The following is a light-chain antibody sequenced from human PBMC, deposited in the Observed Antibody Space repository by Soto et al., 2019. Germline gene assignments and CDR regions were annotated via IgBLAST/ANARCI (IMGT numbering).Light chain of an antibody. V-gene: IGKV4-1*01. CDR3: QQYYSPPYT. Sequence: DIVMTKSPDSLAVSLGERATINCKSSQSVLYSSNNKNYLGWYQQKPGQTPKLLIYWASTRASGVPDRFSGSGSGTDFTLTISSLQSEDLAVYYCQQYYSPPYTFGQGTRLEIK. J-gene: IGKJ2*01. CDR1: QSVLYSSNNKNY. CDR2: WAS.